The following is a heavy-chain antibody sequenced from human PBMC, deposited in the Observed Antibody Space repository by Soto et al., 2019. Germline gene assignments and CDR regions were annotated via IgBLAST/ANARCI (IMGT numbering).Heavy chain of an antibody. CDR2: ISSSSSYI. CDR3: ARRLQAYDFWSGYSFDY. CDR1: GFTFSSYS. V-gene: IGHV3-21*01. J-gene: IGHJ4*02. D-gene: IGHD3-3*01. Sequence: EVQLVESGGGLVKPGGSRRLSCAASGFTFSSYSMNWVRQAPGKGLEWVSSISSSSSYIYYADSVKGRFTISRDNVKNSLYLQMNSLRAEDTAVYYCARRLQAYDFWSGYSFDYWGQGTLVTVSS.